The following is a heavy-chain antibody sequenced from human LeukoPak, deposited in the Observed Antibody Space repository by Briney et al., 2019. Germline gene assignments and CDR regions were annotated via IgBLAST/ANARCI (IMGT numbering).Heavy chain of an antibody. J-gene: IGHJ4*02. CDR1: GFTFDDYG. CDR3: AREGALGYGHYTYDY. V-gene: IGHV3-20*04. D-gene: IGHD4-17*01. Sequence: GGSLRLSCAASGFTFDDYGMSWVRQAPGKGLEWVSGINWNGGSTGYADSVKGRFTISRDNAKNFLYLQMNSLTPEDTAVYYCAREGALGYGHYTYDYWGQGTLVTVSS. CDR2: INWNGGST.